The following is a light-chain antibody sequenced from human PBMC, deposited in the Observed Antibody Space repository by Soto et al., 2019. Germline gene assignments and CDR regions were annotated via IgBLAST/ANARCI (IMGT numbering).Light chain of an antibody. V-gene: IGKV1-5*03. CDR1: QRISSW. Sequence: DIQMTQSPSTLSASVGDRVTITCRASQRISSWLAWYQQKPGKAPKLLIYKASSLESGVPSRFSVSGSGTEFTLTISSLQPDDFATYYCQQYNSYSPLMYTFGQGTKLEIK. J-gene: IGKJ2*01. CDR2: KAS. CDR3: QQYNSYSPLMYT.